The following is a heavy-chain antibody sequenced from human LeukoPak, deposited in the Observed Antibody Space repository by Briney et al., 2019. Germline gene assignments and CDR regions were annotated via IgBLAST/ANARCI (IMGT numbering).Heavy chain of an antibody. D-gene: IGHD4-23*01. CDR3: ARGRSVTPFAFDI. CDR1: GGSISSGGYS. V-gene: IGHV4-30-2*01. Sequence: PSETLSLTCAVSGGSISSGGYSWSWIRQPPGKGLEWIGYIYHSGSTYYNPPLKSRVTISVDRSKNQFSLKLSSVTAADTAVYYCARGRSVTPFAFDIWGQGTMVTVSS. CDR2: IYHSGST. J-gene: IGHJ3*02.